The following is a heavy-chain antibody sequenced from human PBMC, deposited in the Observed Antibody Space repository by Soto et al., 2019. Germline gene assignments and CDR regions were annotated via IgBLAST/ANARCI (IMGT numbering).Heavy chain of an antibody. D-gene: IGHD3-22*01. Sequence: PGGSLRLSCAASGFTFSSYGMHWVRQAPGKGLEWVAVISYDGSNKYYADSVKGRFTISRDNSKNTLYLQMNSLRAEDTAVYYCAKEDSSSGYSRTPGTQYYYYYYGMDVWGQGTTVTVSS. CDR1: GFTFSSYG. CDR2: ISYDGSNK. V-gene: IGHV3-30*18. J-gene: IGHJ6*02. CDR3: AKEDSSSGYSRTPGTQYYYYYYGMDV.